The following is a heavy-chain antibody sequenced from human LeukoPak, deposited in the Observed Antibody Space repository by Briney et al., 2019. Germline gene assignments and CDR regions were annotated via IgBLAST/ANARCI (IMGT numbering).Heavy chain of an antibody. CDR3: VRGRRQWLPQTAFDI. Sequence: KPSETLSLTCAVYGGSFSGYYWSWIRQPPGKGLEWIGEINHSGSTNYNPSLKSRVTISVDTSKNQFSLKLSSVTAADTAVYYCVRGRRQWLPQTAFDIWGQGTMVTVSS. CDR2: INHSGST. D-gene: IGHD6-19*01. J-gene: IGHJ3*02. CDR1: GGSFSGYY. V-gene: IGHV4-34*01.